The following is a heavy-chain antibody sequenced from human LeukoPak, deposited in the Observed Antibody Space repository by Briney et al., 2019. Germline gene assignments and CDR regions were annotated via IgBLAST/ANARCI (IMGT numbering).Heavy chain of an antibody. J-gene: IGHJ4*02. CDR2: ISSSSYI. V-gene: IGHV3-21*01. CDR3: AGQYYYDSSGLPY. D-gene: IGHD3-22*01. CDR1: GFTFSSYS. Sequence: PGGSLRLSCAASGFTFSSYSMNWVRQAPGKGLEWVSSISSSSYIYYADSVKGRFTISRDNAKNSLYLQMNSLRAEDTAVYYCAGQYYYDSSGLPYWGQGTLVTVSS.